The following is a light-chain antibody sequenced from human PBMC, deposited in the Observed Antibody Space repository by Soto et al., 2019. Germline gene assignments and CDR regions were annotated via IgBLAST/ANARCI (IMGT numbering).Light chain of an antibody. J-gene: IGKJ1*01. CDR2: GAS. Sequence: EIVLTQSPGTLSLSPGERVTLSCRASQTVTNNYLAWYQQKPGQAPRLLVSGASSRATGIPDRFSGSGSGTDFTLSISRLAPQYFALYYCHQYVGSPQTFGHGPNVQIK. CDR3: HQYVGSPQT. V-gene: IGKV3-20*01. CDR1: QTVTNNY.